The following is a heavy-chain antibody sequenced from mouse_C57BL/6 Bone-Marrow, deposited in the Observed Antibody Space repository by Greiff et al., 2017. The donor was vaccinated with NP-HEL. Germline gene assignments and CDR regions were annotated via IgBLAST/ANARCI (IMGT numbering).Heavy chain of an antibody. V-gene: IGHV1-7*01. CDR3: ASSDYYGSSYEGYWYFEV. CDR2: INPSSGYT. D-gene: IGHD1-1*01. CDR1: GYTFTSYW. Sequence: QVQLKESGAELAKPGASVKLSCKASGYTFTSYWMHWVKQRPGQGLEWIGYINPSSGYTTYNQKFTDKATLTADKSSSTAYMQLRSLTYEDSAVYYCASSDYYGSSYEGYWYFEVWGTGTTVTVSS. J-gene: IGHJ1*03.